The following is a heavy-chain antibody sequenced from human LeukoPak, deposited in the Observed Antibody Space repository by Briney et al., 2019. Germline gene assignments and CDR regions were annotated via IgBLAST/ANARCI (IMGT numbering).Heavy chain of an antibody. CDR1: EFTFSNYA. CDR3: AKGPGLVDYFFDY. Sequence: GGSLRLSCAASEFTFSNYAMSWVRQAPGKGLEWVSTLTGSGISTYYADSVKGRFTISRDTSKNTLYLQMNSLRAEDTAVYYCAKGPGLVDYFFDYWGQGTLVTVSS. V-gene: IGHV3-23*01. J-gene: IGHJ4*02. CDR2: LTGSGIST. D-gene: IGHD2-15*01.